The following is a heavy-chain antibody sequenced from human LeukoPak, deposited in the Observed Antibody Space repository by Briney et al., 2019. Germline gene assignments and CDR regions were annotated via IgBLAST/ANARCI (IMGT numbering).Heavy chain of an antibody. CDR3: ARDANRICGGDCYPDY. CDR1: GGSISSYY. CDR2: IYTSGST. Sequence: PSETLSLTCTVSGGSISSYYWSWIRQPAGKGLEWIGRIYTSGSTNYNPSLKSRVTMSVGTTKNKFSLQLSSVTAADTAAYYCARDANRICGGDCYPDYWGQGTLVTVSS. J-gene: IGHJ4*02. V-gene: IGHV4-4*07. D-gene: IGHD2-21*02.